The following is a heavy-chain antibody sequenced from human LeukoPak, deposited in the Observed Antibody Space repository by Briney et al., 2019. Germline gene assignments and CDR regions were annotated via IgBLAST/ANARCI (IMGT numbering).Heavy chain of an antibody. D-gene: IGHD1-1*01. CDR1: GFTFSDYY. CDR2: ISSSSSYT. CDR3: ATGIYYYYGMDV. Sequence: PGGSLRLSCAASGFTFSDYYMSWIRQAPGKGLEWVSYISSSSSYTNYADSVKGRFTISRDNAKTSLYLQMNSLRAEDTAVYYCATGIYYYYGMDVWGKGTTVTVSS. V-gene: IGHV3-11*06. J-gene: IGHJ6*04.